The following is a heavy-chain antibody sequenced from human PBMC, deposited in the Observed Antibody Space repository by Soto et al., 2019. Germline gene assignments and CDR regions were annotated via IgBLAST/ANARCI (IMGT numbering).Heavy chain of an antibody. V-gene: IGHV3-30-3*01. J-gene: IGHJ4*02. CDR3: AREDTAMDY. D-gene: IGHD5-18*01. Sequence: QVQLVESGGGVVQPGRSLRLSCAASGFTFSSYAMHWVRQAPGKGLEWVAVISYDGSNKYYADSVKGRFTISRDNSKNTLYLQMNSLRAEDTAVYYCAREDTAMDYWGQGTLVTVPS. CDR2: ISYDGSNK. CDR1: GFTFSSYA.